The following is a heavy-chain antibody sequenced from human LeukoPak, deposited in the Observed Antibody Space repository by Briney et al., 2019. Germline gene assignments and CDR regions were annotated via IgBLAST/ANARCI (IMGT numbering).Heavy chain of an antibody. CDR1: GGSISSGDYY. V-gene: IGHV4-30-4*01. J-gene: IGHJ5*02. CDR2: IYYSGST. CDR3: ARGIITILGVEP. Sequence: SQTLSLTCTVSGGSISSGDYYWSWIRQPPGKGLEWIGYIYYSGSTYYNPSLKSRVTIPVDTSKNQFSLKLSSVTAADTAVYYCARGIITILGVEPWGQGTLVTVSS. D-gene: IGHD3-3*01.